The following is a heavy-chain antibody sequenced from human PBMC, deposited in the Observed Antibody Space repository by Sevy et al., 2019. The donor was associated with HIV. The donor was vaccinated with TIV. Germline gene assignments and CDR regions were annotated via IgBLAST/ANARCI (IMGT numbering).Heavy chain of an antibody. CDR2: IYYSGST. J-gene: IGHJ4*02. Sequence: SETLSLTCTVSGGSVSSGSYYWSWIRQPPGKGLEWLGYIYYSGSTSYNPSLKSRVTISVDTSKNQFSLKVSSVTAADTAVYYCARTRYYYDGYYFDYWGQGTLVTVSS. V-gene: IGHV4-61*01. CDR1: GGSVSSGSYY. CDR3: ARTRYYYDGYYFDY. D-gene: IGHD3-22*01.